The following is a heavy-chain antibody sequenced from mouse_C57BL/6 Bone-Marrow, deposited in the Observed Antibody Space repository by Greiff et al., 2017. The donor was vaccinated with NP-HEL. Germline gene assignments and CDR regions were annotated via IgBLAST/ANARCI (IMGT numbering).Heavy chain of an antibody. Sequence: VQLVESGAELVRPGSSVKLSCKASGYTFTSYWMHWVKQRPIQGLEWIGNIDPSDSETHYNQKFKDKATLTVDKSSSTAYMQLSSLTSEDSAVYYCARCRLFFDYWGQGTTLTVSS. J-gene: IGHJ2*01. V-gene: IGHV1-52*01. CDR2: IDPSDSET. D-gene: IGHD1-1*01. CDR3: ARCRLFFDY. CDR1: GYTFTSYW.